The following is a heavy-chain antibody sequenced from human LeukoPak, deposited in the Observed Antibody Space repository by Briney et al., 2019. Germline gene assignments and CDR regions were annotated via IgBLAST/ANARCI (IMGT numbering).Heavy chain of an antibody. CDR1: GFTFSGYT. J-gene: IGHJ5*02. V-gene: IGHV3-21*01. CDR3: APTEDP. CDR2: ISSSSSSI. Sequence: PGGSLRLSCAASGFTFSGYTMNWVRQAPGKGLEWVSSISSSSSSIYYADSVKGRFTISRDNAKNSLYLQMDSLRAEDTAVCYCAPTEDPWGQGTLVTVSS.